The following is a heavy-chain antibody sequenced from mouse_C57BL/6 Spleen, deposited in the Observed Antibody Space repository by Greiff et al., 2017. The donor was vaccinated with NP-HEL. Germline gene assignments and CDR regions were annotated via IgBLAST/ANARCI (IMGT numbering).Heavy chain of an antibody. J-gene: IGHJ1*03. CDR1: GYTFTTYP. D-gene: IGHD1-1*01. CDR3: ARGGWGSYWYFDV. CDR2: FHPYNDDT. V-gene: IGHV1-47*01. Sequence: LVESGAELVKPGASVKMSCKASGYTFTTYPIEWMKQNHGKSLEWIGNFHPYNDDTKYNEKFKGKATLTVEKSSSTVYLELSRLTSDDSAVYYCARGGWGSYWYFDVWGTGTTVTVSS.